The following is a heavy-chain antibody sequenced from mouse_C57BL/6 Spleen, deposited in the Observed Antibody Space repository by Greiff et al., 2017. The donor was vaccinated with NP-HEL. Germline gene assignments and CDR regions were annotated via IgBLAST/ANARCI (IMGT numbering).Heavy chain of an antibody. Sequence: EVKLMESGGGLVKPGGSLKLSCAASGFTFSDYGMHWVRQAPEKGLEWVAYISSGSSTIYYADTVKGRFTISRDNAKNTLFLQMTSLRSEDTAMYYCATLDAMDYWGQGTSVTVSS. CDR1: GFTFSDYG. CDR3: ATLDAMDY. J-gene: IGHJ4*01. V-gene: IGHV5-17*01. CDR2: ISSGSSTI.